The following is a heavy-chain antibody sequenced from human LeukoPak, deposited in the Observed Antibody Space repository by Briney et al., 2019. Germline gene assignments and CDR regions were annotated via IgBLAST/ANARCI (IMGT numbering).Heavy chain of an antibody. CDR2: INWNGGST. V-gene: IGHV3-20*04. CDR3: ARDTSSSYGSGSDY. CDR1: GFTFDDYG. D-gene: IGHD3-10*01. Sequence: GGSLRLSCAASGFTFDDYGMSWVRQAQGSGLEWVSGINWNGGSTGYADSVKGRFTISRDNAKTSLYLQMNSLRAEDTALYYCARDTSSSYGSGSDYWGQGTLVTVSS. J-gene: IGHJ4*02.